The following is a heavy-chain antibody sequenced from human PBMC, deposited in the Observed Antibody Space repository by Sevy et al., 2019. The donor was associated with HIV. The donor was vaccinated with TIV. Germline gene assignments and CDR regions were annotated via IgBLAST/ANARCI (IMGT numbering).Heavy chain of an antibody. D-gene: IGHD6-19*01. CDR1: GGTFSSYG. CDR2: IIPILGTV. V-gene: IGHV1-69*13. J-gene: IGHJ4*02. CDR3: ARGGGTGWYYFDY. Sequence: ASVKVSCKASGGTFSSYGISWVRQAPGQGLEWMGGIIPILGTVNYAQKFQGRVTITADESTKTAYMELSSLRSEDTAVYYCARGGGTGWYYFDYWGQETRVTVSS.